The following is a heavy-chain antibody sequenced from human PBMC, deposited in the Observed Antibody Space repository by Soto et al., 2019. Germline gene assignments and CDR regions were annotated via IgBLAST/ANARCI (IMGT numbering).Heavy chain of an antibody. D-gene: IGHD4-17*01. J-gene: IGHJ6*02. CDR3: ARGTSYGDYPMGNYYYYGMDV. V-gene: IGHV1-69*13. CDR1: GGTFSSYA. Sequence: SVKVSCKASGGTFSSYAISWVRQAPGQGLEWMGGIIPMFGTANYAQKFQGRVTITAXXXXXXAXMXLXXLRSEDTAVYYCARGTSYGDYPMGNYYYYGMDVWG. CDR2: IIPMFGTA.